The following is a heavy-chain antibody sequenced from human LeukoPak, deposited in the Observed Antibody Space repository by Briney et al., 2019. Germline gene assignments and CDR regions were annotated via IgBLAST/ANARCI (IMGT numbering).Heavy chain of an antibody. D-gene: IGHD2-2*01. CDR2: INQDGSEK. CDR3: ARDECSSISCYHNWFDP. V-gene: IGHV3-7*01. J-gene: IGHJ5*02. CDR1: GFTFSSYW. Sequence: GGSLRLSCAASGFTFSSYWMSWVRQAPGKGLEGVANINQDGSEKYYVDSVKGRFTISRDNAKNSLYLQMNSLRAEDTAVYYCARDECSSISCYHNWFDPWGQGTLVTVSS.